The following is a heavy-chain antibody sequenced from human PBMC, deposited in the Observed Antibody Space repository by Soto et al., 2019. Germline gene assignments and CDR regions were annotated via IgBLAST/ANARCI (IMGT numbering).Heavy chain of an antibody. CDR2: INPNSGGT. Sequence: ASVKVSCKASGYAFTGYYMHWVRQAPGQGLEWMGWINPNSGGTNYAQKFQGRVTMTRDTSISTAYMELSRLRPDDSAVYYCVKSRGGANYDFFDWGQGTQVTVSS. D-gene: IGHD3-3*01. CDR3: VKSRGGANYDFFD. J-gene: IGHJ4*02. CDR1: GYAFTGYY. V-gene: IGHV1-2*02.